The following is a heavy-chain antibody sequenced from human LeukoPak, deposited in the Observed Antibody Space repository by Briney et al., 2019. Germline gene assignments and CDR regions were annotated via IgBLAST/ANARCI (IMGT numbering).Heavy chain of an antibody. CDR3: AKDRADNGDRLRFDP. J-gene: IGHJ5*02. D-gene: IGHD4-17*01. Sequence: GGSLRLSCAASGLSLSTYAMRWVRQAPGKGPEWVSAISGAGGRTYYADSVKGRFTISRDNSKNTLYLQMDSLRAEDTAVYYCAKDRADNGDRLRFDPWGQGTLVTVSS. CDR2: ISGAGGRT. V-gene: IGHV3-23*01. CDR1: GLSLSTYA.